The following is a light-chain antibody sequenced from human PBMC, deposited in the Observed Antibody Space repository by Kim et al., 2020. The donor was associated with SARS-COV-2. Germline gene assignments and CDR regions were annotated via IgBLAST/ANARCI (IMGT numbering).Light chain of an antibody. J-gene: IGKJ3*01. Sequence: PGERATLSCRASQSVSSYLAWYQQKPGQAPRLLIYDASNRATGIPARFSGSGSGTDFTLTISSLEPEDFAVYYCQQRSNWPPGFTFGPGTKVDIK. V-gene: IGKV3-11*01. CDR1: QSVSSY. CDR3: QQRSNWPPGFT. CDR2: DAS.